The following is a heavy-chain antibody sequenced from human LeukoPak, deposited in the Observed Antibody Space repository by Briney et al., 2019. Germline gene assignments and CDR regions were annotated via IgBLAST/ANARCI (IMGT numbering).Heavy chain of an antibody. CDR2: ISGSGGST. Sequence: GGSLRLSCAASGFTFSSYAMSWVRQAPGKGLEWVSAISGSGGSTYYADSVKVRFTISRDNSKNTLYLQMNSLRAEDTAVYYCAKKSETTYYDILTGYPAGEDYWGQGTLVTVSS. D-gene: IGHD3-9*01. J-gene: IGHJ4*02. CDR1: GFTFSSYA. V-gene: IGHV3-23*01. CDR3: AKKSETTYYDILTGYPAGEDY.